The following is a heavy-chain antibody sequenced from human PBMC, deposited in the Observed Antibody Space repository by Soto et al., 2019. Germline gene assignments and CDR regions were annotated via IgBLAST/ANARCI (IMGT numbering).Heavy chain of an antibody. CDR2: INPNSGGT. CDR3: ARGLFTTVTGDAFDI. CDR1: GYTFTGYY. V-gene: IGHV1-2*04. D-gene: IGHD4-17*01. J-gene: IGHJ3*02. Sequence: ASVKVSCKASGYTFTGYYMHWVRQAPGQGLEWMGWINPNSGGTNYAQKFQGWVTMTRDTSISTAYMELSRLRSDDTAVYYCARGLFTTVTGDAFDIWGQGTMVTVSS.